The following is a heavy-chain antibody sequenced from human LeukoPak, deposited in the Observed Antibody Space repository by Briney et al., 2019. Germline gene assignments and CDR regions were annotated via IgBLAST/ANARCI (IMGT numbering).Heavy chain of an antibody. D-gene: IGHD2-15*01. CDR2: INPNSGGT. CDR1: GYTFTSYG. J-gene: IGHJ3*02. Sequence: ASVKVSCKASGYTFTSYGISWVRQAPGQGLEWMGWINPNSGGTNYAQKFQGRVTMTRDTSISTAYMELSRLRSDDTAVYYCARDVVVAATPGAFDIWGQGTMVTVSS. CDR3: ARDVVVAATPGAFDI. V-gene: IGHV1-2*02.